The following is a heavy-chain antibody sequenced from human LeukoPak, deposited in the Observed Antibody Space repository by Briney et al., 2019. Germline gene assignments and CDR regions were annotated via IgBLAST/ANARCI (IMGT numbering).Heavy chain of an antibody. D-gene: IGHD1-26*01. V-gene: IGHV3-30*18. CDR3: AKALDRIVGALAPLDFDY. J-gene: IGHJ4*02. CDR1: GFIFSSYS. Sequence: GGSLRLSCAVSGFIFSSYSMNWVRQAPGKGLEWVAVMSYDGSNTYYADSVKGRFTISRDNSKNTLYLQMNSLRAEDTAVYYCAKALDRIVGALAPLDFDYWGQGTLVTVSS. CDR2: MSYDGSNT.